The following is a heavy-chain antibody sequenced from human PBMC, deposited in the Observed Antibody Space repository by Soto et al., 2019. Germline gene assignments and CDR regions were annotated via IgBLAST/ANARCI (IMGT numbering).Heavy chain of an antibody. D-gene: IGHD3-10*01. Sequence: QVQLVQSGPEVKKAGSSVRVSCKASGGTFSNYAISWVRQAPGQGLEWMGGIAPIFGTPNYAQNFQGRVTITAVEPPRTADMELRGLRSEDTALYYCARANAGATFGHYYSAMDVGGPGTTVTVSS. CDR2: IAPIFGTP. J-gene: IGHJ6*02. CDR3: ARANAGATFGHYYSAMDV. V-gene: IGHV1-69*12. CDR1: GGTFSNYA.